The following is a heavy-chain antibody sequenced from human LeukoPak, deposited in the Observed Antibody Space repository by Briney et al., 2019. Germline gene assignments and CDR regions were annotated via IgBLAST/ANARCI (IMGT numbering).Heavy chain of an antibody. D-gene: IGHD6-19*01. CDR2: IKQDGSEK. CDR1: GFTFSGYP. V-gene: IGHV3-7*01. CDR3: AREFSSSGWA. Sequence: GGSLRLSCAASGFTFSGYPMHWVRQAPGKGLDWVANIKQDGSEKYYVDSVKGRFTISRDNAKNSLYLQMNSLRAEDTAVYYCAREFSSSGWAWGQGTLVTVSS. J-gene: IGHJ5*02.